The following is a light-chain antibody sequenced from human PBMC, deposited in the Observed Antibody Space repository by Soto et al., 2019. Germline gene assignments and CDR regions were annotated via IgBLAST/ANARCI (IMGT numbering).Light chain of an antibody. CDR3: ELSYRTPRAS. Sequence: DIQMPPSPSSLSAPVGDRVTITCRASQSISTYLSGDQQKPGKAPKLLIYAASNSQSEVPSRFSGSGSGTDSTLAISGLQPEDLRTYYGELSYRTPRASVGRGTKVDIK. V-gene: IGKV1-39*01. CDR2: AAS. J-gene: IGKJ1*01. CDR1: QSISTY.